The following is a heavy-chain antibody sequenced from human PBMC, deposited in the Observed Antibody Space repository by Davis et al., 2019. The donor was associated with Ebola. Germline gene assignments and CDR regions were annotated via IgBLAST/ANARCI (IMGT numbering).Heavy chain of an antibody. CDR1: GYTFTSYY. D-gene: IGHD1-1*01. Sequence: AASVKVSCKASGYTFTSYYMHWVRQAPGQGLEWMGIINPSGGSTSYAQKLQGRVTMTTDTSTSTAYMELRSLRSDDTAVYYCARAQFPTTSDHWGQGTLVTVSS. CDR2: INPSGGST. J-gene: IGHJ4*02. V-gene: IGHV1-46*01. CDR3: ARAQFPTTSDH.